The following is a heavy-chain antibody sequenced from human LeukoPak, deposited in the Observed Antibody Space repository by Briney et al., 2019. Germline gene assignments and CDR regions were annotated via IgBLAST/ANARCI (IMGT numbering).Heavy chain of an antibody. CDR2: ISYDGNNK. J-gene: IGHJ4*02. V-gene: IGHV3-30*04. CDR3: SRDGGISLYYFDY. D-gene: IGHD4-23*01. CDR1: GFTFSSHL. Sequence: GGSLRLSCAASGFTFSSHLMHWVRQAPGKGLEWVAIISYDGNNKYYADSVKGRFTISRDISKNTLYLQMNSLRAEDTAVYYCSRDGGISLYYFDYWGQGTLVTVSS.